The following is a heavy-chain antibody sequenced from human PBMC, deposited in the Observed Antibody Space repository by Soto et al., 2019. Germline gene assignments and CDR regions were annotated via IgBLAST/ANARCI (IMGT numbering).Heavy chain of an antibody. V-gene: IGHV4-59*01. CDR1: GGYISHYH. CDR3: ARSFYP. Sequence: QLQLQESGPGLVKPSETLSLTCTVSGGYISHYHWNWIRQAPGQGMEWIGHIFYNGSTPYNPSLTSRVTISVDRSKHRLSLTLTSVTAAYTAVYYCARSFYPGGQGDLVTVSS. CDR2: IFYNGST. J-gene: IGHJ5*02.